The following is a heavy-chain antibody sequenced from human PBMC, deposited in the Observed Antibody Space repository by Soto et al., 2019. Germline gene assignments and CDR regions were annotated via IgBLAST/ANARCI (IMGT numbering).Heavy chain of an antibody. J-gene: IGHJ3*02. V-gene: IGHV4-59*08. CDR3: AAPVTTVNRGAFXI. D-gene: IGHD4-17*01. Sequence: SETLXLTCTVSGDSIRSYYWSWIRQPPGKGLEWIGYIFYSGSPNYNPSLKSRVTMSIDTSNNQFSLRLTSVTAADTAVYYCAAPVTTVNRGAFXIWGQGTMVXVSS. CDR1: GDSIRSYY. CDR2: IFYSGSP.